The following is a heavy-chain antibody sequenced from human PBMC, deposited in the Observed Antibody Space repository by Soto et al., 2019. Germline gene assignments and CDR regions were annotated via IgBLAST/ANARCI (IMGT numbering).Heavy chain of an antibody. D-gene: IGHD2-2*01. CDR3: GRLHCDSPNCVPLDP. J-gene: IGHJ5*02. CDR1: GGSIRDDRYY. CDR2: IYYSGTS. V-gene: IGHV4-39*01. Sequence: QLQLQESGPGLVKPSETLSLTCTVSGGSIRDDRYYWGWIRQPPGKGLEWIGSIYYSGTSSYNPWVKGGVSRSVETSKKQLSLRLSSVTAADTAVYYCGRLHCDSPNCVPLDPWGQGTLVIVSS.